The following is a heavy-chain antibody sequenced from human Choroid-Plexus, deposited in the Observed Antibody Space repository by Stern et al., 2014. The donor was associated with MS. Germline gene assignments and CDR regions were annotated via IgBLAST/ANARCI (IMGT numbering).Heavy chain of an antibody. CDR2: ITPVFGTT. D-gene: IGHD1-26*01. Sequence: QLVESGAEVKKPGSSVKVSCKASGDTFSSYAITWVRQVPGQGLEWLGGITPVFGTTNYAQKFQGRVTITADKSTNTAYMELMTLRSEDTAVYYCARGGGLVGYFDYWGQGTLVSVSS. CDR3: ARGGGLVGYFDY. J-gene: IGHJ4*02. CDR1: GDTFSSYA. V-gene: IGHV1-69*06.